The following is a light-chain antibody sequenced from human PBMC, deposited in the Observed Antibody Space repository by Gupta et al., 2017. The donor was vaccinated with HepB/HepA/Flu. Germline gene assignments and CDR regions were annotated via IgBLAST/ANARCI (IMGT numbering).Light chain of an antibody. CDR1: QSVLYSSNNKNY. CDR3: QKYYHTTFT. J-gene: IGKJ3*01. Sequence: DIVMTQSPDSLAVSLGERATINCKSSQSVLYSSNNKNYLAWYQQKPGQPPKLLIYWASTRESGVPDRVSGSGSGTDFTLTIRSLQSEDVEVYYCQKYYHTTFTFGPGTKVDIK. V-gene: IGKV4-1*01. CDR2: WAS.